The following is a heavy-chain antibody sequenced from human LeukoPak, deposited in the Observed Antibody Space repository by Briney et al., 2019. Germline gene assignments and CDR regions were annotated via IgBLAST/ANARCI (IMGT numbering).Heavy chain of an antibody. Sequence: SETLSLTCAVSGGSISSYYWSWIRQPPGKGLEWIGYIYYSGSTNYNPSLKSRVTISVDTSKNQFSLKLSSVTAADTAVYYCARAYRSRTYYYYYMDVWGKGTTVTVSS. J-gene: IGHJ6*03. CDR1: GGSISSYY. D-gene: IGHD4-11*01. CDR2: IYYSGST. V-gene: IGHV4-59*01. CDR3: ARAYRSRTYYYYYMDV.